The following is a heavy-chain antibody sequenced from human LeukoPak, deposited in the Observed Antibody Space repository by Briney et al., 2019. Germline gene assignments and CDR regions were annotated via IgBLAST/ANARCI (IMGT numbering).Heavy chain of an antibody. CDR2: ISGGGGST. Sequence: GGSLRLSCAASGFTFSSYGMNWVRQAPGKGLEWVSAISGGGGSTDYSDSVKGRFTISRDNSRNTLYLQMNSLRAEDTAVYHCAKRGGFTFGDPFDYWGQGTLVTVSS. CDR3: AKRGGFTFGDPFDY. CDR1: GFTFSSYG. J-gene: IGHJ4*02. D-gene: IGHD3-3*01. V-gene: IGHV3-23*01.